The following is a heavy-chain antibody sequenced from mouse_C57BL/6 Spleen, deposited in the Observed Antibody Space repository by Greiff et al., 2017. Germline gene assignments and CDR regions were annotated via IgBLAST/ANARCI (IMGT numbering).Heavy chain of an antibody. CDR2: ISDGGSYT. D-gene: IGHD2-14*01. J-gene: IGHJ3*01. CDR1: GFTFSSYA. V-gene: IGHV5-4*01. CDR3: ARGYY. Sequence: EVQRVESGGGLVKPGGSLKLSCAASGFTFSSYAMSWVRQTPEKRLEWVATISDGGSYTYYPDNVKGRFTISRDNAKNNLYLQMSHLKSEDTALYYCARGYYWGQGTLVTVSA.